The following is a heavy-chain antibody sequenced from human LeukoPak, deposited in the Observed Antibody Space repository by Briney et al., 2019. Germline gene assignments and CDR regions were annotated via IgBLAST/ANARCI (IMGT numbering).Heavy chain of an antibody. CDR1: GGSISSSSYN. V-gene: IGHV4-39*01. CDR3: ARPPGIAAAWFDP. CDR2: IDNIGST. J-gene: IGHJ5*02. Sequence: SSETLSLTCTVSGGSISSSSYNWAWIRQPPGKGLEWIGNIDNIGSTYYNPSLQSRVTISVDKSKDQLSLKLNSVTAADTAMYYCARPPGIAAAWFDPWGQGTLVTVSS. D-gene: IGHD6-13*01.